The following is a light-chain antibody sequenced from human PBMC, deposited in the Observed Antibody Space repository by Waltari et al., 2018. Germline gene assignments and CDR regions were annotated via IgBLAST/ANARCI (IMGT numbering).Light chain of an antibody. CDR1: QSVHRQH. J-gene: IGKJ2*01. CDR2: GAS. CDR3: QQYGSSPPYT. Sequence: EIVLTQSPGTLSLSPGERATLSCRAGQSVHRQHLPWYQQKPGQAPRLLIYGASNRATGIPDRFSGSGSGTDFTLTISRLEPEDFAVYYCQQYGSSPPYTFGQGTKLEMK. V-gene: IGKV3-20*01.